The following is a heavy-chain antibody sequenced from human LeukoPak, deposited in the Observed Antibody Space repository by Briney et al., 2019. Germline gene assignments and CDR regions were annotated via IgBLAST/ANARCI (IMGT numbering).Heavy chain of an antibody. CDR1: GFTFSSYA. D-gene: IGHD2-2*01. CDR3: AREKVVPAAITVYNWFDP. J-gene: IGHJ5*02. V-gene: IGHV3-23*01. Sequence: PGGSLRLSCAASGFTFSSYAMSWVRQAPGKGLEWVSAISGSGGSTYYADSVKGRFTISRDNAKNSLYLQMNSLRAEDTAVYYCAREKVVPAAITVYNWFDPWGQGTLVTVSS. CDR2: ISGSGGST.